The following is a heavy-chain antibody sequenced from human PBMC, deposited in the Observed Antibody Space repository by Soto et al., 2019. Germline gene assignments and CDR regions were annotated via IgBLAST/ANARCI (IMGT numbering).Heavy chain of an antibody. CDR3: ARVGGFGATTIDY. J-gene: IGHJ4*02. CDR2: ISDSGNS. D-gene: IGHD3-10*01. V-gene: IGHV4-59*12. CDR1: GGASMSHFY. Sequence: SETLSLTCTVSGGASMSHFYWSWIRQPPGKALEWIGYISDSGNSNYNPSLKSRVTIPVDKSRSQFSLKLSSVTAADTAVYFCARVGGFGATTIDYWGQGTLVTVS.